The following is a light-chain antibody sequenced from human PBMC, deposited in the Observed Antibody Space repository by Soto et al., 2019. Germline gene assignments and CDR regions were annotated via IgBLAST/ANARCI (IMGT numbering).Light chain of an antibody. J-gene: IGKJ2*01. CDR1: QTISNW. Sequence: DIQMTQSPSTLSASVGDRVTITCRASQTISNWLAWYQQKPGKAPKLLIYKASSLETGVPSRFSGSGSGTEFTLTITSLQPDDFATYYCQQYYSYPYIFGQGTKLEIK. CDR2: KAS. CDR3: QQYYSYPYI. V-gene: IGKV1-5*03.